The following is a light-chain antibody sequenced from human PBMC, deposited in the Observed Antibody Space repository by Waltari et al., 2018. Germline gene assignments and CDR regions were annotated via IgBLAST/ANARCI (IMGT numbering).Light chain of an antibody. V-gene: IGLV2-14*01. CDR1: SRDVGYFNH. Sequence: QSALTQPASVSGSPGQSITISCTGTSRDVGYFNHVSWFQHPPDTPPKLLISDVTDRPSGVSSRFSGTTSVNTASLTISGLQAEDEADYYCSSYTGRGTVIFGGGTKLTVL. CDR3: SSYTGRGTVI. J-gene: IGLJ2*01. CDR2: DVT.